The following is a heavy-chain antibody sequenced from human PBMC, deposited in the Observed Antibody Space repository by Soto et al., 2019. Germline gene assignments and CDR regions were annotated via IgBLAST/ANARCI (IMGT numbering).Heavy chain of an antibody. D-gene: IGHD3-10*01. CDR2: IIPFHGVT. J-gene: IGHJ4*02. CDR3: TRDWEITVSTWSFGGF. CDR1: GGTFSPYT. V-gene: IGHV1-69*08. Sequence: QVQLVQSGAEVKKPGSSVKVSCKSSGGTFSPYTINWVRQAPGQGLEWMGRIIPFHGVTNYAQKFQARVIITADKSTSTAYMELGGLIFEDTAMYYCTRDWEITVSTWSFGGFWGRGTLVTVSS.